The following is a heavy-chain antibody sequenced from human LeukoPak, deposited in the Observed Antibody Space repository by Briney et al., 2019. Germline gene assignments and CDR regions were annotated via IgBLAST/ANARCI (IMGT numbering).Heavy chain of an antibody. CDR2: INPSGGST. Sequence: GASVKVSCKASGYTFTSYYMHWVRQAPGQGLEWMGIINPSGGSTIYAQKFQGRVTMTRDTSTSTVYMELSSLRSEDTAVYYCARAAVGGDCYDYWGQGTLVTVSS. D-gene: IGHD2-21*01. CDR1: GYTFTSYY. CDR3: ARAAVGGDCYDY. V-gene: IGHV1-46*01. J-gene: IGHJ4*02.